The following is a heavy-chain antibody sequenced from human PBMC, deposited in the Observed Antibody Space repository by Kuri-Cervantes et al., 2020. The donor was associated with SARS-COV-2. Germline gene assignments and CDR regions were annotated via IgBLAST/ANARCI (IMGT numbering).Heavy chain of an antibody. D-gene: IGHD6-13*01. V-gene: IGHV5-51*01. CDR2: IYPGDSDT. J-gene: IGHJ5*02. CDR3: ARHPPVRGSSSWNWFDP. Sequence: GGSLRLSCKGSGYSFTSYWIGWVRQMPGKGLEWMGIIYPGDSDTRYSPSFQGQVTISADKSISTAYLQWSSLKASDTAMYYCARHPPVRGSSSWNWFDPWGQGTLVTVSS. CDR1: GYSFTSYW.